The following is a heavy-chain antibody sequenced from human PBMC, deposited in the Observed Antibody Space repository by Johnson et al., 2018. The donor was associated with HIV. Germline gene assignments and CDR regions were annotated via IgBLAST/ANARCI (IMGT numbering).Heavy chain of an antibody. D-gene: IGHD5-12*01. J-gene: IGHJ3*02. V-gene: IGHV3-33*06. CDR2: VWYDGRNK. Sequence: QVQLVESGGGVVPPGRSMRLSCAASGFHWVRQSPGKGLEWVAVVWYDGRNKHYADSVKGRFTISRDNSINTVSLQMNSLRAEDTAVYYWAKGEVGHIVNTRESTFDIWGQGTMVIVSS. CDR1: GF. CDR3: AKGEVGHIVNTRESTFDI.